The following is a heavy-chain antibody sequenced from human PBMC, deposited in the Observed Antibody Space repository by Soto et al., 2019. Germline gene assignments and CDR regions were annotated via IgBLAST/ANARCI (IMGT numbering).Heavy chain of an antibody. D-gene: IGHD3-22*01. V-gene: IGHV3-7*01. CDR1: GFTFSSYW. J-gene: IGHJ3*02. Sequence: PGGSLRLSCAASGFTFSSYWMSSVRQAAGKGVEWVANIMYGGRENYYEASVKGRFTTPRDNAKNSLYLQMNSLSAEDTAVYYCARLCYDSSGHDAFDIWGQGTMVTVSS. CDR3: ARLCYDSSGHDAFDI. CDR2: IMYGGREN.